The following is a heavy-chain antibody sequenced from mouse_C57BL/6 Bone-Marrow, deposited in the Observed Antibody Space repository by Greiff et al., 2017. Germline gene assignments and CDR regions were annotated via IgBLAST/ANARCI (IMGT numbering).Heavy chain of an antibody. CDR2: INPSSGYT. CDR3: ARWEIYYGYDGGIIDAMDY. Sequence: VQLQQSGAELAKPGASVKLSCKASGYTFTRYWMHWVKQRPGQGLEWIGYINPSSGYTKYNQKFKDKATLTADKSSSTAYMQLSSLTYEDSAVYYCARWEIYYGYDGGIIDAMDYWGQGTSVTVSS. J-gene: IGHJ4*01. V-gene: IGHV1-7*01. D-gene: IGHD2-2*01. CDR1: GYTFTRYW.